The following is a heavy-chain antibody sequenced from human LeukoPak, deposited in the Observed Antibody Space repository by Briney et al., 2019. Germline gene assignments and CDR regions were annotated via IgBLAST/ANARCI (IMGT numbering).Heavy chain of an antibody. CDR1: GYTFTSHD. CDR2: MNPNSGNT. J-gene: IGHJ6*03. D-gene: IGHD2-2*02. V-gene: IGHV1-8*01. Sequence: ASVKVSCKASGYTFTSHDINWVRQATGQGLEWMGWMNPNSGNTGYAQKFQGRVTMTRNTSISTAYMELSSLRSEDTAVYYCARWKDIVVVPAAIDEYYYYMDVWGKGTTVTVSS. CDR3: ARWKDIVVVPAAIDEYYYYMDV.